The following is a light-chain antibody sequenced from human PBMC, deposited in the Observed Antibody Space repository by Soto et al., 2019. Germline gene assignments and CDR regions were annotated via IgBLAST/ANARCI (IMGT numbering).Light chain of an antibody. V-gene: IGKV3-11*01. J-gene: IGKJ3*01. CDR1: ESVRSY. Sequence: EIVLTQSPGTLSLSPGERATLSCRASESVRSYLAWYQQKPGQAPRLLIYNASKRATGIPARFSGSGSGTDFTLTVSSLEPEVFAIYYCQQRSDWEFTFGPGTRVDIK. CDR3: QQRSDWEFT. CDR2: NAS.